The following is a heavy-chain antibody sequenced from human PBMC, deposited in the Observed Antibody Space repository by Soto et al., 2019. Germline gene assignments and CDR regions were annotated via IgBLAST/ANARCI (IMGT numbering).Heavy chain of an antibody. J-gene: IGHJ5*02. Sequence: PSETLSLTCTVSGGSISSYYWSWIRQPPGKGLEWIGYIYYSGSTNYNPSLKSRVTISVDTSKNQFSLKLSSVTAADTAVYYCARDNPYYYGSGSYYNWFDPWGQGTLVTVSS. D-gene: IGHD3-10*01. CDR2: IYYSGST. V-gene: IGHV4-59*01. CDR3: ARDNPYYYGSGSYYNWFDP. CDR1: GGSISSYY.